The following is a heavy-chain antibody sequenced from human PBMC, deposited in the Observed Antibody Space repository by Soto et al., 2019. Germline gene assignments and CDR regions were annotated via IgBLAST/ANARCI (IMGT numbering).Heavy chain of an antibody. V-gene: IGHV4-39*01. CDR3: ARTDYGGTFDY. J-gene: IGHJ4*02. CDR2: IYYSGST. D-gene: IGHD4-17*01. Sequence: QLQLQESGPGLVKPSETLSLTCTVSGGSISSSSYYWGWIRQPPGKGLEWIGSIYYSGSTYYNPSLKSRVTTSVDTSKNQFSLKLSSVTAADTAVYYCARTDYGGTFDYWGQGTLVTVSS. CDR1: GGSISSSSYY.